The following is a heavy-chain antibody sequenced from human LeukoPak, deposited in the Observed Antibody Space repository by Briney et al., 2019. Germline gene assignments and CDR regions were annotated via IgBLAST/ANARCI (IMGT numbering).Heavy chain of an antibody. CDR2: ISGSGGST. Sequence: PGGSLRLSCAASVFTFSSYAMSWVRQAPGKGLEWVSAISGSGGSTYYADSGKGRFTISRDNSKNTLYLQMNSLRAEDTAVYYCAKRGSSGGDPWGQGTLVTVSS. CDR3: AKRGSSGGDP. CDR1: VFTFSSYA. V-gene: IGHV3-23*01. J-gene: IGHJ5*02. D-gene: IGHD2-15*01.